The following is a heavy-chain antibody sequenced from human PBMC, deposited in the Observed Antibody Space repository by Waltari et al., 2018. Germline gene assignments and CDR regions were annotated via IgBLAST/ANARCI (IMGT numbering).Heavy chain of an antibody. CDR2: IKQDGNEK. CDR1: GFTFSNYW. CDR3: AGVLRWYFDY. J-gene: IGHJ4*02. D-gene: IGHD4-17*01. V-gene: IGHV3-7*04. Sequence: EVQLVESGGGLVQPGGSLRLSCAASGFTFSNYWMSWVRQAPGKGLEGVANIKQDGNEKYYVDSVKGRFTISRDNAKNSLYLQMNSLRAEDTAVYYCAGVLRWYFDYWGQGTLVTVSS.